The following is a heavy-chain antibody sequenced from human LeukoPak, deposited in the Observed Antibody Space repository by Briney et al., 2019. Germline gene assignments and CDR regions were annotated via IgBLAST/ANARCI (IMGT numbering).Heavy chain of an antibody. V-gene: IGHV3-49*03. D-gene: IGHD6-13*01. CDR3: TRRGQQLELDY. CDR1: GFTFGDYA. Sequence: GRSLRLSCTASGFTFGDYAMSWFRQAPGKGLEWVGFIRSKAYGGTTEYAASVKGRFTISRDDSKSIAYLQMNSLKTEDTAVYYCTRRGQQLELDYWGQGTLVTVSS. J-gene: IGHJ4*02. CDR2: IRSKAYGGTT.